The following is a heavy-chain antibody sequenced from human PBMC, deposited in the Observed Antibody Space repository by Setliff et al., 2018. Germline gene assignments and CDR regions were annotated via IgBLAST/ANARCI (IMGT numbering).Heavy chain of an antibody. Sequence: PSETLSLTCTVSGGSFNSGYDNWNWLRQPAGKGLEWIGHINRRGSTNFTPSLKSRVTISLDTSKNQFSLNLTSVTAADTAVYYCARATSGWYSAYYYYMDVWGKGTTVTVSS. V-gene: IGHV4-61*09. CDR1: GGSFNSGYDN. CDR3: ARATSGWYSAYYYYMDV. D-gene: IGHD6-19*01. CDR2: INRRGST. J-gene: IGHJ6*03.